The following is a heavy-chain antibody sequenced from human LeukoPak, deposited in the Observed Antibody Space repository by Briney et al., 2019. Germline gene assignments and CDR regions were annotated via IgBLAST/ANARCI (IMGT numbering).Heavy chain of an antibody. CDR1: GGSFSGYY. CDR2: INHSGST. V-gene: IGHV4-34*01. Sequence: PSETLSLTCAVYGGSFSGYYWSWIRQPPGKGLEWIGEINHSGSTNYNPSLKSRVTISVDTSKNQFSLKLSSVTAADTAVYYCARVLRYRPGYYYMDVWGKGTTVTVSS. CDR3: ARVLRYRPGYYYMDV. D-gene: IGHD3-9*01. J-gene: IGHJ6*03.